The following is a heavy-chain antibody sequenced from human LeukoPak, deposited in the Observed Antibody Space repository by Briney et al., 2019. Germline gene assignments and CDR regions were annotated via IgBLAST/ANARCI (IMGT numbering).Heavy chain of an antibody. V-gene: IGHV4-30-2*01. J-gene: IGHJ3*02. CDR3: ARDLMPYVVVPAGDAFDI. CDR1: GGSISSGGYY. D-gene: IGHD2-2*01. Sequence: PPETLSLTCTVSGGSISSGGYYWSWIRQPPGKGLEWIGYIYHSGSTYYNPSLKSRVTISVDRSKNQFSLKLSSVTAADTAVYYCARDLMPYVVVPAGDAFDIWGQGTMVTVSS. CDR2: IYHSGST.